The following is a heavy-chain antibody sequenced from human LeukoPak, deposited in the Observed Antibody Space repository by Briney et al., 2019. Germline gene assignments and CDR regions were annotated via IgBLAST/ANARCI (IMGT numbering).Heavy chain of an antibody. CDR1: GLTFSDSY. J-gene: IGHJ4*02. CDR2: ISSSGTTI. V-gene: IGHV3-11*01. CDR3: ARVILAGYSRYYFDY. Sequence: GGSLRLSCAASGLTFSDSYMSWIRQAPGKGLEWVSYISSSGTTIYYADSVKGRFTISRDNAKNSLYLQMNSLRADDTAVYYCARVILAGYSRYYFDYWGQGTLVTVSS. D-gene: IGHD3-9*01.